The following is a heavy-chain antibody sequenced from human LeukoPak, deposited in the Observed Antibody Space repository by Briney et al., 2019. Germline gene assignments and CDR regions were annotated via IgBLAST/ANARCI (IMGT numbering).Heavy chain of an antibody. Sequence: PSETLSLTCTVYVGSFSGYYWSWIRQPPGKGLEWIGEINHSGSTNYNSSLKSRVTISVDTSKNQFSLKLSSVTAADTAVYYCARGYYGSGSHCCHMDVWGKGTTITVS. CDR3: ARGYYGSGSHCCHMDV. D-gene: IGHD3-10*01. CDR1: VGSFSGYY. CDR2: INHSGST. J-gene: IGHJ6*03. V-gene: IGHV4-34*01.